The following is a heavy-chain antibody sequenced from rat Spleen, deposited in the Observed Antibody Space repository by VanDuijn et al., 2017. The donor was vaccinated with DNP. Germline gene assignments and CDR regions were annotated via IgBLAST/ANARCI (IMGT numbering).Heavy chain of an antibody. J-gene: IGHJ2*01. CDR3: TRGGYGGYFDF. CDR1: GFSLTSES. Sequence: QVQLKESGPGLVQPSQTLSLTCTVSGFSLTSESVSWVRQPPGKGLEWIASISSGGNTYYNPVFKSRLSISRDTSKSQVFLKMNSLQTEDTAIYFCTRGGYGGYFDFWGQGVMVTVSS. V-gene: IGHV2-6*01. D-gene: IGHD1-11*01. CDR2: ISSGGNT.